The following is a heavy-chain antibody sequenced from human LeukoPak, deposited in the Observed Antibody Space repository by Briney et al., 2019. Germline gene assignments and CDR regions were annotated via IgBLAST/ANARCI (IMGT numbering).Heavy chain of an antibody. CDR3: VKVGVLWFGELSYFDY. V-gene: IGHV3-21*01. CDR2: ISSSSSYI. D-gene: IGHD3-10*01. CDR1: GFTFSSYS. Sequence: GGSLRLSCAASGFTFSSYSMNWVRQAPGKGLEWVSSISSSSSYIYYADSVKGRFTISRDNAKNSLYLQMNSLRAEDTAVYYCVKVGVLWFGELSYFDYWGQGTLVTVSS. J-gene: IGHJ4*02.